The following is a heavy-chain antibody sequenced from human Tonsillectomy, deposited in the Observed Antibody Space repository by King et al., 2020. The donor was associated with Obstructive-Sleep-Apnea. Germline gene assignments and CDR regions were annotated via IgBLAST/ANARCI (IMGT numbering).Heavy chain of an antibody. V-gene: IGHV4-39*01. J-gene: IGHJ4*02. D-gene: IGHD1-26*01. Sequence: QLQESGPGLVKPSETLSLTCTVSGGSISSSSYYWGWIRQPPGKGLEWIGSIYYSGRTYYNPSLKSRVSISVDTSKNQFSLKLTSVPAADTAMFYCSGHDIGATTTFDYWGQGTLVTVSS. CDR1: GGSISSSSYY. CDR2: IYYSGRT. CDR3: SGHDIGATTTFDY.